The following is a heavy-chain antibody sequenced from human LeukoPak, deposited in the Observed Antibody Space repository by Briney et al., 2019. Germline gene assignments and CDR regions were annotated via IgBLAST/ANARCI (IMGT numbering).Heavy chain of an antibody. J-gene: IGHJ5*02. CDR3: ASSLGGASTMIVGQFDP. Sequence: SVKVSCKASGGTFSSYAISWVRQAPGQGLEWMGGIIPIFDTANYAQKFQGRVTITTDESTSTAYMELSSLRSEDTAVYYCASSLGGASTMIVGQFDPWGQGTLVTVSS. V-gene: IGHV1-69*05. D-gene: IGHD3-22*01. CDR1: GGTFSSYA. CDR2: IIPIFDTA.